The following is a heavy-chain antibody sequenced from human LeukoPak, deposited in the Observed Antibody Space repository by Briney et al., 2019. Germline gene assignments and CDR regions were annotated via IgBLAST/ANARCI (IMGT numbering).Heavy chain of an antibody. CDR1: GYTLTELS. CDR3: ATLEGGSGSYYRSGYFDY. Sequence: GASVKVSCKVSGYTLTELSMHWVRQAPGKGLEWMGGFDPEDGETIYAQKFQGRVTMTEDTSTDTAYMGLSSLRSEDTAVYYCATLEGGSGSYYRSGYFDYWGQGTLVTVSS. D-gene: IGHD3-10*01. J-gene: IGHJ4*02. V-gene: IGHV1-24*01. CDR2: FDPEDGET.